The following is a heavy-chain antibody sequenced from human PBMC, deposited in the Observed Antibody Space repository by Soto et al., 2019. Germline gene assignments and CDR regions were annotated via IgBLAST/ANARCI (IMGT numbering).Heavy chain of an antibody. J-gene: IGHJ4*02. D-gene: IGHD4-4*01. CDR1: GGSISSGDYY. CDR2: IYYSGST. CDR3: ARGDYSLGYFDY. Sequence: SETPSLTCTVSGGSISSGDYYWSWIRQPPGKGLEWIGYIYYSGSTYYNPSLKSRVTISVDTSKNQFSLKLSSVTAADTAVYYCARGDYSLGYFDYWGQGTLVTVSS. V-gene: IGHV4-30-4*01.